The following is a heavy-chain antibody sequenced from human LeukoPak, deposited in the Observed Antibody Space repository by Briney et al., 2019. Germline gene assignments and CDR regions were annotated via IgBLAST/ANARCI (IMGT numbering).Heavy chain of an antibody. V-gene: IGHV4-61*02. CDR2: IYTSGST. CDR1: GGSISSGSYY. CDR3: ARVVYDSSGYYPGWWDY. D-gene: IGHD3-22*01. Sequence: SQTLSLTCTVSGGSISSGSYYWSWIRQPAGKGLEWIGRIYTSGSTNYNPPLKSRVTISVDTSKNQFSLKLSSVTAADTAVYYCARVVYDSSGYYPGWWDYWGQGTLVTVSS. J-gene: IGHJ4*02.